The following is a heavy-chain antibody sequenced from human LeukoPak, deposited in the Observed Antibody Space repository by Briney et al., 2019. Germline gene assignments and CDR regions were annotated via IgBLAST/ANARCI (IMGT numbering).Heavy chain of an antibody. CDR1: GFTFSSYG. CDR3: AKVGYDDLDH. D-gene: IGHD5-12*01. J-gene: IGHJ4*02. V-gene: IGHV3-23*01. Sequence: GGSLRLSCAASGFTFSSYGMHWVRQPPGKGLEWVSSISGSGEFTDYADSVKGRFTISRDNPENTVYLQMSSLRVDDTATYFCAKVGYDDLDHWGQGVLVPVSS. CDR2: ISGSGEFT.